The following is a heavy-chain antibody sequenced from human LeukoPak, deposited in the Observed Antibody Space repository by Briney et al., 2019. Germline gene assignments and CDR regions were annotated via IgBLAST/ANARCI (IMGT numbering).Heavy chain of an antibody. CDR3: ASLSGSYGDSFDY. J-gene: IGHJ4*02. V-gene: IGHV4-59*12. Sequence: SETLSLTCTVSGGSISSYYWSWIRQPPGKGLEWIGYIYYSGSTNYNPSLKSRVTISVDTSKNQFSLKLSSVTAADTAVYYCASLSGSYGDSFDYWGQGTLVTVSS. CDR1: GGSISSYY. CDR2: IYYSGST. D-gene: IGHD1-26*01.